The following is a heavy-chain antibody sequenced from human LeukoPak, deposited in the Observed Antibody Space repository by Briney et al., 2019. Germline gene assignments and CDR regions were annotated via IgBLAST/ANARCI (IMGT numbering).Heavy chain of an antibody. J-gene: IGHJ4*02. CDR1: GFTFSIYW. Sequence: GGSLRLSCAASGFTFSIYWMSWVRQAPGKGLEWVANIKQDGIEKYYVDSVKGRFTISTDNAKNSLYMQISTVRDEKTAVCYFARGPITIVGVSFDYWGQGTLVTVSS. CDR2: IKQDGIEK. CDR3: ARGPITIVGVSFDY. V-gene: IGHV3-7*01. D-gene: IGHD3-3*01.